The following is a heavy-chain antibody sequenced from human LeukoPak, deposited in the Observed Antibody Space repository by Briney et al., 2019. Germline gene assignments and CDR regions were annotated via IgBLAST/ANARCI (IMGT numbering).Heavy chain of an antibody. J-gene: IGHJ4*02. Sequence: GGSLRLSCVISGFTFSSYWVTWVRKAPGKGLEWVANIKQDGSETYYVDSVKGRFTISRDNAKDSVFLQMNSLRAEDTAVYYCARGDRVGVTTGHFDYWGQGTLVTVSS. CDR3: ARGDRVGVTTGHFDY. CDR1: GFTFSSYW. D-gene: IGHD1-26*01. V-gene: IGHV3-7*03. CDR2: IKQDGSET.